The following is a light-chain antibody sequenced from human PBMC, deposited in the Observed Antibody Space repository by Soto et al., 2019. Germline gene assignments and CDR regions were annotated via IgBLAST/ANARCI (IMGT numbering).Light chain of an antibody. CDR1: SSDIDDYKY. CDR2: EVS. J-gene: IGLJ1*01. Sequence: QSVLTQPASVSGSPGQSITVSCTGTSSDIDDYKYVSWYQQHPGKAPKLVIYEVSNRPSGVSDRFSGSKSGNTASLTISGLQAEDEGDYYCSSYTNSILVFGTGTKLTVL. V-gene: IGLV2-14*01. CDR3: SSYTNSILV.